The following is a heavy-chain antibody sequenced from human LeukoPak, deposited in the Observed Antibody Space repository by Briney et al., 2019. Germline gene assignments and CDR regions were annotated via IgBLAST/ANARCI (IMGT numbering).Heavy chain of an antibody. V-gene: IGHV3-23*01. D-gene: IGHD6-19*01. CDR1: GFTFSSYA. J-gene: IGHJ4*02. Sequence: PGGSLRLSCAASGFTFSSYAMSWVRQAPGKGLEWVSAISGSGGSTYYADSVKGRFTISRDNSKSTLYLQMNSLRAEDTAVYYCAKDLLGYSSGWYLYWGQGTLVTVSS. CDR2: ISGSGGST. CDR3: AKDLLGYSSGWYLY.